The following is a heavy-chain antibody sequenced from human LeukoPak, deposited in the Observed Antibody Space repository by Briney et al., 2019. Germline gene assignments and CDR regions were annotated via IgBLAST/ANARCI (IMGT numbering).Heavy chain of an antibody. J-gene: IGHJ3*02. D-gene: IGHD5-12*01. CDR2: IWYDGSNK. V-gene: IGHV3-33*01. Sequence: PGRSLRLSCAASGFTFSSYGMHWVRQAPGKGLEWVAVIWYDGSNKYYADSVKGRFTISRDNSKNTLYLQMNSLRAEDTAVYYCARDHSGYDNDAFDIWGQGTMVTVSS. CDR3: ARDHSGYDNDAFDI. CDR1: GFTFSSYG.